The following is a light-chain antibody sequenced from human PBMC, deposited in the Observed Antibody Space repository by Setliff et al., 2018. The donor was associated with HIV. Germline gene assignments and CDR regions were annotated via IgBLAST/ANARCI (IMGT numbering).Light chain of an antibody. V-gene: IGLV1-40*03. Sequence: QSALTQPPSVSGAPGQRVTISCTGSTSNIGAGYDVQWYQQLPGTAPKLLIYRNKNRPSGVPDRFSGSKSGASGSLAIAGLQAEDEADYFCQSYDSMLSGYVFGTGTKVTV. J-gene: IGLJ1*01. CDR1: TSNIGAGYD. CDR3: QSYDSMLSGYV. CDR2: RNK.